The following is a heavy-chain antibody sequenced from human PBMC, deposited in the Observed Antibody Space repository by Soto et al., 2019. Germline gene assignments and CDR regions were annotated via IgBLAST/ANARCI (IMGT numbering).Heavy chain of an antibody. CDR3: ARGTGGGNSCYFDY. CDR2: IYWDDDM. Sequence: QITLKESGPTLVKPTQTLTLTCSFSGFSLSTSGVGVGWFRQPPGKALEWLALIYWDDDMRYSPSLKRRLTITKDTSKNQVVLTLTDMDPVDTATYYCARGTGGGNSCYFDYWGQGTLVTVSS. CDR1: GFSLSTSGVG. V-gene: IGHV2-5*02. D-gene: IGHD2-21*02. J-gene: IGHJ4*02.